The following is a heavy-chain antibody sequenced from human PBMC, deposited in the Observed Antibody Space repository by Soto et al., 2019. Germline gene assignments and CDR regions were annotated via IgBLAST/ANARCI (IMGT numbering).Heavy chain of an antibody. D-gene: IGHD2-21*02. Sequence: QVQLVESGGGVVQPGRSLRLSCAASGFTFSSYGMHWVRQAPGKGLEWVAVIWYDGSNKYYADSVKGRFTISRDNSNKTLYLQINSLGAEDTAVYYFARAELAYCGGDCSIGLDPWGQGTLVTVSS. CDR3: ARAELAYCGGDCSIGLDP. V-gene: IGHV3-33*01. J-gene: IGHJ5*02. CDR2: IWYDGSNK. CDR1: GFTFSSYG.